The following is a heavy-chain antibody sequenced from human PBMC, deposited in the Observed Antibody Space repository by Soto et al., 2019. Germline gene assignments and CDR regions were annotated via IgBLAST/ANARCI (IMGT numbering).Heavy chain of an antibody. CDR1: GGSVSSGSYY. Sequence: SETLSLTCTVSGGSVSSGSYYWSWIRQPPGKGLEWIGYIYYSGSTNYNPSLKSRVTISVDTSKNQFSLKLSSVTAADTAVYYCARVGGYSPLYYFDYWGQGTLVTVSS. D-gene: IGHD2-15*01. CDR3: ARVGGYSPLYYFDY. CDR2: IYYSGST. J-gene: IGHJ4*02. V-gene: IGHV4-61*01.